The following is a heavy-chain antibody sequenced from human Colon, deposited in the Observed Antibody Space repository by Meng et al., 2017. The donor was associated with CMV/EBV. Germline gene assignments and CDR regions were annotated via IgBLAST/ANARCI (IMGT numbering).Heavy chain of an antibody. CDR1: GRTFSRYA. Sequence: SGRTFSRYAICWVRQVPGQGLEWMGGIIPIFGTANYAQKFQGRVTITTNESTGTAYMELRSLRSEDTALYYCARARYSGSTYYFDYWGQGTLVTVSS. D-gene: IGHD1-26*01. CDR3: ARARYSGSTYYFDY. CDR2: IIPIFGTA. V-gene: IGHV1-69*05. J-gene: IGHJ4*02.